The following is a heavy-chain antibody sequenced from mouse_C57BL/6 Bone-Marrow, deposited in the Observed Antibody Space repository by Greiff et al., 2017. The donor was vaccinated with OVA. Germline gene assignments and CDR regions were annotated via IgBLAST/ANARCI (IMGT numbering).Heavy chain of an antibody. D-gene: IGHD2-3*01. Sequence: QVQLQQSGPGLVQPSQRLSITCTVSGFSLTSYGVHWVRQSPGQGLEWLGVIWSGGSTDYNAAFISRLSISKDNSKSQVFFKMNSLQADDTAIYYCARTLSYDGYYFYYAMDYWGQGTSVTVSS. CDR3: ARTLSYDGYYFYYAMDY. J-gene: IGHJ4*01. V-gene: IGHV2-2*01. CDR2: IWSGGST. CDR1: GFSLTSYG.